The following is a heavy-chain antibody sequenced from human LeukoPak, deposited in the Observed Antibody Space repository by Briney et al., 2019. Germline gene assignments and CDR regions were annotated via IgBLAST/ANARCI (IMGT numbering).Heavy chain of an antibody. D-gene: IGHD5-24*01. CDR3: AKRGEDGYVRPIYYYYYYMDV. J-gene: IGHJ6*03. CDR2: ISSSGSTI. CDR1: GFTFSSYE. V-gene: IGHV3-48*03. Sequence: PGGSLRLSCAASGFTFSSYEMNWVRQAPGKGLEWVSYISSSGSTIYYADSVKGRFTISRDNSKNTLYLQMNSLRAEDTAVYYCAKRGEDGYVRPIYYYYYYMDVWGKGTTVTISS.